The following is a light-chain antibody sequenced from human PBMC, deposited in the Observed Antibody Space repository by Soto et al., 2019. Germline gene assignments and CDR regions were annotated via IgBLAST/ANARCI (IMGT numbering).Light chain of an antibody. Sequence: DIQMTQSPSTLSGSVGDRVTITCRASQTISSWLAWYQQKPGKAPKLLIEKASTLKSGVPSRFSGSGSGTEFTLTISSLQPDDFATDYCQHYNSYSEAFGQGTKVDIK. V-gene: IGKV1-5*03. J-gene: IGKJ1*01. CDR2: KAS. CDR3: QHYNSYSEA. CDR1: QTISSW.